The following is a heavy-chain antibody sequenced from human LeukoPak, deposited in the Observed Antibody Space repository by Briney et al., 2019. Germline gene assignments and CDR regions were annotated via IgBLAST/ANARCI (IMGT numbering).Heavy chain of an antibody. V-gene: IGHV3-30*18. D-gene: IGHD4-23*01. J-gene: IGHJ4*02. Sequence: GRSLRLSCAAPGFTFSSSGMHWVRQAPGKGLEWVAVISYDGSNKYYADSVKGRFTISRDNSKNTLYLQMNSLRAEDTAVYYCAKGGGYFDYWGQGTLVTVSS. CDR2: ISYDGSNK. CDR3: AKGGGYFDY. CDR1: GFTFSSSG.